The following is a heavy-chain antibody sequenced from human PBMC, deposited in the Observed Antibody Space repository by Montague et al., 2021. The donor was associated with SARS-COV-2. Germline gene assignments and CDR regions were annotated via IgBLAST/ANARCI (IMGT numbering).Heavy chain of an antibody. D-gene: IGHD3-22*01. CDR1: GGSITNNIDY. CDR2: IYYTGXT. CDR3: ARLKRYFDSSGSPSAFDF. V-gene: IGHV4-39*02. Sequence: SGTLSLTCTVSGGSITNNIDYWAWIRQPPGKGLEWIGSIYYTGXTXYXXXXKXRVTISVVTSKNHFTLKLSSVTAAETAVYYCARLKRYFDSSGSPSAFDFWGQGTKVTVSS. J-gene: IGHJ3*01.